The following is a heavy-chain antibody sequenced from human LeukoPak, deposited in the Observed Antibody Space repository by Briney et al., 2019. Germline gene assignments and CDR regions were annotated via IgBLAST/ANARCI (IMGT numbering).Heavy chain of an antibody. J-gene: IGHJ4*02. V-gene: IGHV4-61*01. CDR2: IYYTGST. D-gene: IGHD6-6*01. CDR1: GGSISSSSYY. CDR3: ARDPLYSSSSGYFDS. Sequence: SETLSLTCTVSGGSISSSSYYWGWIRQPPGKGLEWIGFIYYTGSTNYNPSLKSRVTMSMDTSKNQFSLNLRSMTAADTAVYYCARDPLYSSSSGYFDSWGQGTLVTVSS.